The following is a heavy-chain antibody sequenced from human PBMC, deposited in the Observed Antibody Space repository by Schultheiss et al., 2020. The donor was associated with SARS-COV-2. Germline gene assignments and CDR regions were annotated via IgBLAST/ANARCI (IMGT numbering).Heavy chain of an antibody. CDR1: GYSFTSYW. CDR3: ARVYFYDSTGLDF. V-gene: IGHV5-51*01. J-gene: IGHJ4*02. Sequence: GGSLRLSCKGSGYSFTSYWIGWVRQMPGKGLEWIGIIYPGDSDTRYSPSFQGQVTMSVDKSISTAYLQWSSLKASDTAIYYCARVYFYDSTGLDFWGQGTLVTVSS. CDR2: IYPGDSDT. D-gene: IGHD3-22*01.